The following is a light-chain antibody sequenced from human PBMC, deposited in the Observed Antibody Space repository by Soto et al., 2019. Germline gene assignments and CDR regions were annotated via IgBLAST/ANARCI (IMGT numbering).Light chain of an antibody. V-gene: IGKV1-5*03. CDR2: KAS. CDR1: QSISGW. J-gene: IGKJ1*01. CDR3: QQYETYWT. Sequence: DIQMTQSPSTLSASVGDRVTITCRASQSISGWLAWYQQKPGKAPKVLIYKASTLQSGVPSRFSGSGFGTEFTLTISSLQPDDFATYYCQQYETYWTFGQGIKVEIK.